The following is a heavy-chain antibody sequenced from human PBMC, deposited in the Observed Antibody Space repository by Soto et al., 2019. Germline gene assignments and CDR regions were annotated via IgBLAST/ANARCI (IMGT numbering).Heavy chain of an antibody. CDR2: IYSGGST. CDR3: ARGNLDTAMVGGY. V-gene: IGHV3-53*01. Sequence: EVQLVESGGGLIQPGGSLRLSCVASGFTVSSNYMSWVRQAPGKGLEWVSVIYSGGSTYYADSVKGRFTISRDNSKNTLYLQMNSLRAEDTAVYYCARGNLDTAMVGGYWGQGTLVTVSS. CDR1: GFTVSSNY. J-gene: IGHJ4*02. D-gene: IGHD5-18*01.